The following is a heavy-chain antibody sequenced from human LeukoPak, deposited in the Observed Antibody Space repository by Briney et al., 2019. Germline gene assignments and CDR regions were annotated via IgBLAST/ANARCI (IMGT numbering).Heavy chain of an antibody. CDR1: GFTLSSYA. CDR2: ISSSSSYI. Sequence: GGSLRLSCAASGFTLSSYAMSWVRQGPGKGLEWVSSISSSSSYIYYADSVKGRFTISRDNAKNSLYLQMNSLRAEDTAVYYCARVMAAAGSFDYWGQGTLVTVSS. CDR3: ARVMAAAGSFDY. D-gene: IGHD6-13*01. J-gene: IGHJ4*02. V-gene: IGHV3-21*01.